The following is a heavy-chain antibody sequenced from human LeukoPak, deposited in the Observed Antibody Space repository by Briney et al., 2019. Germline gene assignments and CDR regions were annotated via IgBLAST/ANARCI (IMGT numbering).Heavy chain of an antibody. CDR2: IYTSGST. J-gene: IGHJ4*02. V-gene: IGHV4-4*07. Sequence: SETLSLTCTVSGGSISSYYWSWIRQPAGKGLEWIGRIYTSGSTNYNPSLKSRVTMSVDTSKNQFSLKLSSVTAADTAVYYCAKWKLTAAGISDAVWGQGVPVTVSS. CDR1: GGSISSYY. D-gene: IGHD6-13*01. CDR3: AKWKLTAAGISDAV.